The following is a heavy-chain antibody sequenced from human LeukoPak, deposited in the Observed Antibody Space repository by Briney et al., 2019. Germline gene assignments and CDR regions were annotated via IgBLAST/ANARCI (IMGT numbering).Heavy chain of an antibody. CDR1: GFTVSSNY. CDR3: ARDLWNYGSLSYYGMDV. CDR2: IYSGGSR. J-gene: IGHJ6*02. Sequence: GGSLRLSCAASGFTVSSNYMSWVRQAPGKGLEWVSVIYSGGSRYYADSVKGRFTISRDNSKNTLYLQMNSLRAEDTAVYYCARDLWNYGSLSYYGMDVWGQGTTVTVSS. V-gene: IGHV3-66*01. D-gene: IGHD1-7*01.